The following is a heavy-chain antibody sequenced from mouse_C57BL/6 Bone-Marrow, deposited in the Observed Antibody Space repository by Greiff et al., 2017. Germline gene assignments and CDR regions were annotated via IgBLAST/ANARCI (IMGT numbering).Heavy chain of an antibody. CDR3: ARLAVDY. D-gene: IGHD6-1*01. V-gene: IGHV5-4*03. CDR2: ISDGGSYT. J-gene: IGHJ2*01. CDR1: GFTFSSYA. Sequence: EVKLMESGGGLVKPGGSLKLSCAASGFTFSSYAMSWVRQTPEKRLEWVATISDGGSYTYYPDNVKGRFTISRDNAKNNLYLQMSHLKSEDTAMYYCARLAVDYWGQGTTLTVSS.